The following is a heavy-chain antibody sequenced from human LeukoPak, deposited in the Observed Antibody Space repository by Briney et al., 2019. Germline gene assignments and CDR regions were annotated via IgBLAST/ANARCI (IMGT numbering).Heavy chain of an antibody. J-gene: IGHJ6*03. Sequence: PSETLSFTCTVSGGSISSGSYFWSWIRQPAGKGLEWIGRTSSSGSTNYSPSLKSRPPISVGTSKTQFSLKLNPVTAADTAVYYCARSRSKSSSLYNYY. CDR2: TSSSGST. CDR3: ARSRSKSSSLYNYY. D-gene: IGHD6-13*01. V-gene: IGHV4-61*02. CDR1: GGSISSGSYF.